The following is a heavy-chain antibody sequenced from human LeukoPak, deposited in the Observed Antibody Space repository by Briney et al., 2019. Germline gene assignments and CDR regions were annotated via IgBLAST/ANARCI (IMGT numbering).Heavy chain of an antibody. CDR1: GYTFTAYY. CDR3: ARGASSNWFDP. J-gene: IGHJ5*02. D-gene: IGHD1-26*01. V-gene: IGHV1-2*02. Sequence: ASVKVSCKASGYTFTAYYMHWVRQAPGRGLEWVGWINPNSGGTNSAQNFQGRVTMTRDTSISTAYMELSSLRSDDTAVYYCARGASSNWFDPWGQGTLVTVSS. CDR2: INPNSGGT.